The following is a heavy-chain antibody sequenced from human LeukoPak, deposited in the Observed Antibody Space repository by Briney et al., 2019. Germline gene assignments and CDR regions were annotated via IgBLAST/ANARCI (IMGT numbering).Heavy chain of an antibody. D-gene: IGHD5-24*01. Sequence: PGGSLRLSCAASGFTFSDHYMNWIRQAPGKGLEWISYISSSSTDTNYAASVKGRFTISRNNAKNSLYLQMNSLRVEDTAVYYCARGNGDGNNYVGVYDIWGQGTMVTVSS. V-gene: IGHV3-11*06. CDR1: GFTFSDHY. CDR2: ISSSSTDT. J-gene: IGHJ3*02. CDR3: ARGNGDGNNYVGVYDI.